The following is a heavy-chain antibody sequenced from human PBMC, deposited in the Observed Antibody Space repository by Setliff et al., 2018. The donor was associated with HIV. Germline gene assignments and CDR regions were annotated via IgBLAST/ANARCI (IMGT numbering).Heavy chain of an antibody. CDR3: ARPRSYYDSSGYDAFDI. D-gene: IGHD3-22*01. CDR1: GIPIDRVYS. V-gene: IGHV4-38-2*01. Sequence: SETLSLTCGVSGIPIDRVYSWAWIRQPPGKGLEWIGTISHSGSTHYNSPLQGRISISIDTSKNQFSLTLTSVTAADTAMYYCARPRSYYDSSGYDAFDIWGQGTMVTVSS. CDR2: ISHSGST. J-gene: IGHJ3*02.